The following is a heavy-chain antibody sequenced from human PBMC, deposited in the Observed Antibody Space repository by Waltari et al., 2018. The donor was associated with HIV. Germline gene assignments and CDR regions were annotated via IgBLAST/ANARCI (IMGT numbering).Heavy chain of an antibody. Sequence: QVQLVQSGAEVKKPGASVKVSCKASGYTFTSYAMHWVRQAPGQRLEWMGWINAGNGNTKYSQKFQGRVTITRDTSASTAYMELSSLRSEDTAVYYCARANHGNYYGSGSSRYYYYGMDVWGQGTTVTVSS. J-gene: IGHJ6*02. V-gene: IGHV1-3*01. CDR3: ARANHGNYYGSGSSRYYYYGMDV. D-gene: IGHD3-10*01. CDR2: INAGNGNT. CDR1: GYTFTSYA.